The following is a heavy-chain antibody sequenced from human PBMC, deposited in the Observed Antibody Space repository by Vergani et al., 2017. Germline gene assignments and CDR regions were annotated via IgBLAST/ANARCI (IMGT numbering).Heavy chain of an antibody. V-gene: IGHV3-30*03. CDR3: ARMAPSGIVVVPADDPFDY. CDR1: GFTFSSYG. D-gene: IGHD2-2*01. Sequence: QVQLVESGGGVVQPGRSLRLSCAASGFTFSSYGMHWVRQAPGKGLEWVAVISYDGSNKYYADSVKGRFTISRDNSKNTLYLQMNSLRAEDTAVYYCARMAPSGIVVVPADDPFDYWGQGTLVTVSS. J-gene: IGHJ4*02. CDR2: ISYDGSNK.